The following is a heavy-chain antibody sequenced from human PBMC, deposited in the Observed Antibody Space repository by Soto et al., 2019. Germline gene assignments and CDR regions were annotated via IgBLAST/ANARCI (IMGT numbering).Heavy chain of an antibody. CDR1: GVTVSSNY. Sequence: GSLRLSCAASGVTVSSNYMSWVRQAPGKGLEWVSVIYSGGSTYYADSVKGRFTISRDNSKNTLYLQMNSLRAEDTAVYYCARIRDGYNLYFDYWGQGTPVTVSS. V-gene: IGHV3-66*01. CDR2: IYSGGST. D-gene: IGHD5-12*01. J-gene: IGHJ4*02. CDR3: ARIRDGYNLYFDY.